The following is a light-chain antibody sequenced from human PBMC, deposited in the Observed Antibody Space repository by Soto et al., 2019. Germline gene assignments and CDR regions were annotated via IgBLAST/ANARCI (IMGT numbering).Light chain of an antibody. J-gene: IGKJ2*01. CDR3: QQSYSTPPT. CDR2: TAS. CDR1: QYISNY. Sequence: DIKMTQSPSSLSASVGDRVTITCRASQYISNYLNWYQQKSGTAPKLLIHTASTLQSGVPSRFSGRGSGPDFTLTISSVQHDDFAIYCCQQSYSTPPTFGQGTTLEIK. V-gene: IGKV1-39*01.